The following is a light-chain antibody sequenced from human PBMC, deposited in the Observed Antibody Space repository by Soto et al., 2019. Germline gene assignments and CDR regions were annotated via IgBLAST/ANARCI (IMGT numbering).Light chain of an antibody. CDR1: SSDVGGYTY. CDR3: SSYAGSDNLGVV. Sequence: QSVLTQPPSASGSPGQSVTISCTGTSSDVGGYTYVSWYQQHPGKAPKLMIYEVSKRPSGVPDRLAGPKSGNTASLTVSGLQAVDEGDFYCSSYAGSDNLGVVFGGGTQLTVL. CDR2: EVS. V-gene: IGLV2-8*01. J-gene: IGLJ2*01.